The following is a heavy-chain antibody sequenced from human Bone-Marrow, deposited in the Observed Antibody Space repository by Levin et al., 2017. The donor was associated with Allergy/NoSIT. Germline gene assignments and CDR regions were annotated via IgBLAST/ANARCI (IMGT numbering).Heavy chain of an antibody. D-gene: IGHD3-10*01. Sequence: SQTLSLTCTVSGGSIRSSSYYWGWIRQPPGKGLEWIGSIYYSGSTYYNPSLKSRVTISVDTSKNQFSLKLSSVTAADTAVYYCARSIYYGSGGRDGNDYWGQGTLVTVSS. CDR3: ARSIYYGSGGRDGNDY. CDR1: GGSIRSSSYY. V-gene: IGHV4-39*01. CDR2: IYYSGST. J-gene: IGHJ4*02.